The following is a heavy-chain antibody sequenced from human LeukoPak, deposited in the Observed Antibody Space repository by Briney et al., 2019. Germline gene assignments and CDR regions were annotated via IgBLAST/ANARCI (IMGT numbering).Heavy chain of an antibody. CDR3: ARGKDFWTGYPIYWYFDL. Sequence: SGGSLRLSCAASGYTFNSYWIHWVRQAPGKGLVWVSRINVDGSIRDYADSVKGRFTISRDNAKNTLYLQMNSLRGEDSAVYYCARGKDFWTGYPIYWYFDLWGRGTLVTVSS. D-gene: IGHD3/OR15-3a*01. CDR2: INVDGSIR. V-gene: IGHV3-74*01. CDR1: GYTFNSYW. J-gene: IGHJ2*01.